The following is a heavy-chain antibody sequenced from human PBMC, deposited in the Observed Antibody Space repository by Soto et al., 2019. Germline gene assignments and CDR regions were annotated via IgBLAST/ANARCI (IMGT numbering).Heavy chain of an antibody. CDR1: GGAFMSYS. CDR2: IIPMSGTT. Sequence: QVHLVQSGAAVKKPGSSVKVSCKASGGAFMSYSFHWVRQAPGQGLEWMGGIIPMSGTTNYALKFQGRVTMTADVPTNTAYIELSSLRSEDTAIYYCARDNTGLEYWGQGTLVTVSS. D-gene: IGHD1-1*01. V-gene: IGHV1-69*12. CDR3: ARDNTGLEY. J-gene: IGHJ4*02.